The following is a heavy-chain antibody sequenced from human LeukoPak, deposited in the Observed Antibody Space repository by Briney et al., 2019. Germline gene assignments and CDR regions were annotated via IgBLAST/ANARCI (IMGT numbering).Heavy chain of an antibody. J-gene: IGHJ4*02. Sequence: GGSLRLSCAASGFTFSSYWMSWVRQAPGKGLEWVANIKQDGTEKYYVDSVKGRFTISRDNAKNSLYLQMNSLRAEDTAVYYCARGPYYSDTSGHLLHYWGQGTLVTVSS. CDR1: GFTFSSYW. D-gene: IGHD3-22*01. V-gene: IGHV3-7*01. CDR2: IKQDGTEK. CDR3: ARGPYYSDTSGHLLHY.